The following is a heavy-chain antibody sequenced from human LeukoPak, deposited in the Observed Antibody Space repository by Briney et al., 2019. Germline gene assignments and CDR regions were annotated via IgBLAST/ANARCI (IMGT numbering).Heavy chain of an antibody. V-gene: IGHV4-39*01. CDR2: VYYTGRT. J-gene: IGHJ5*02. Sequence: SETLSLTCTVSGGSISSSSYYWGWIRQPPGKGLEWIGSVYYTGRTYYNPSLKSRVTISVDTSKNQLSLKLRSVTAADTALYYCASPGHSSSTWFDPWGRGTLVTVSS. D-gene: IGHD6-13*01. CDR1: GGSISSSSYY. CDR3: ASPGHSSSTWFDP.